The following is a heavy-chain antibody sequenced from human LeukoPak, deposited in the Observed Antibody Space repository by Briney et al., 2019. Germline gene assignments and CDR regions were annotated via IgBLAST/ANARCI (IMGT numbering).Heavy chain of an antibody. J-gene: IGHJ4*02. D-gene: IGHD7-27*01. CDR3: ARDGRGANWGIPPYYFDY. CDR1: GGSFSGYY. Sequence: SETLSLTCAVYGGSFSGYYWSWIRQPPGKGLEWIGEINHSGSTKYNPSLKSQVTISVDTSKNQFSLKLSSVTAADTAVYYCARDGRGANWGIPPYYFDYWGQGTLVTVSS. CDR2: INHSGST. V-gene: IGHV4-34*01.